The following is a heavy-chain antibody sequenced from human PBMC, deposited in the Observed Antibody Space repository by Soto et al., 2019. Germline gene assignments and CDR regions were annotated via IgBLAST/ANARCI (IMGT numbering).Heavy chain of an antibody. V-gene: IGHV4-4*02. CDR3: AREIVTAGGNNYFDP. Sequence: NPSETLSLTCGVSGGTVASSHWWSWVRQSPSRGLEWIGNVYHTGDTNFNPSLQSRVTFSVDKSNNQFSLRLTPLTAADTAVYFCAREIVTAGGNNYFDPWGPGTLVTVSS. CDR1: GGTVASSHW. J-gene: IGHJ5*02. D-gene: IGHD2-21*02. CDR2: VYHTGDT.